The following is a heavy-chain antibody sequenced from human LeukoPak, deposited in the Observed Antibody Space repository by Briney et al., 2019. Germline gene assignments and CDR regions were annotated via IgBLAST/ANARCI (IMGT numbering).Heavy chain of an antibody. V-gene: IGHV4-34*01. CDR1: GGSFSGYY. Sequence: PSETLSLTCAVYGGSFSGYYWSWIRQPPGKGLEWIGEINHSGSTNYNPSLKSRVTISVDTSKNQFSLKLSSVTAADTAVYYCARPSGYAMNYFDYWGQGTLVTVSS. D-gene: IGHD5-12*01. CDR2: INHSGST. J-gene: IGHJ4*02. CDR3: ARPSGYAMNYFDY.